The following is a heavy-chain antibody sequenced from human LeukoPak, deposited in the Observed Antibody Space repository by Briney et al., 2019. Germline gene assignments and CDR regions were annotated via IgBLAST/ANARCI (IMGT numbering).Heavy chain of an antibody. CDR1: GFTFSNAW. Sequence: GGSLRLSCAASGFTFSNAWMYWVRQAPGKGLEWVGRIKSKISGGTTDYAAPVNGRFTNSRDDSKNTLYLQMNSLKTEDTAVYYCTTDAPYYYGSGTKTDAFDLWGQGTMVTVSS. D-gene: IGHD3-10*01. CDR2: IKSKISGGTT. CDR3: TTDAPYYYGSGTKTDAFDL. V-gene: IGHV3-15*01. J-gene: IGHJ3*01.